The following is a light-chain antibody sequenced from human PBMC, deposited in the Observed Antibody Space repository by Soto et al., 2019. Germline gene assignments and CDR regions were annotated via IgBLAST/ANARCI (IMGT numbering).Light chain of an antibody. CDR2: EVT. J-gene: IGLJ1*01. Sequence: TPPSSVSGSPGQSITISCTVTSSDVGAYNYVSWYQHHPGKVPKLFIYEVTNRPSGVSDRFSGSKSGNTASLTISGLQAEDEADYYCSSKRDSSTLFVFGTGTKVTV. CDR1: SSDVGAYNY. V-gene: IGLV2-14*01. CDR3: SSKRDSSTLFV.